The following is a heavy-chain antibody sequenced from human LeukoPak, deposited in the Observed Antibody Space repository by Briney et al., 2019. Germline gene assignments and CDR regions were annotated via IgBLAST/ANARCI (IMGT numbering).Heavy chain of an antibody. V-gene: IGHV5-51*01. Sequence: GESLKISCKGFGYSFNSYWIGWVRQMPGKGLEWMGIIYPGDSDTRNSPSFQGQVTMSADKSINTAYLQWSSLKASDTAMYYCARRQGCSSTSCPPDSWGQGTLVTVSS. D-gene: IGHD2-2*01. CDR2: IYPGDSDT. CDR3: ARRQGCSSTSCPPDS. CDR1: GYSFNSYW. J-gene: IGHJ4*02.